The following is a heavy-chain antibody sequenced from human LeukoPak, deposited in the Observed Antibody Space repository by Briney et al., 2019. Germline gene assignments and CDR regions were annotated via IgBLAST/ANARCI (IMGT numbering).Heavy chain of an antibody. CDR3: ARDSQGGNYYTSLNRPFSRFEFDY. D-gene: IGHD1-26*01. Sequence: GASVKVSCKASGYTFTGYYMHWVRQAPGQGLEWMGWINPNSGGTNYAQKFQGRVTMTRDTSISTAYVELSRLRSDDTAVYYCARDSQGGNYYTSLNRPFSRFEFDYWGQGTLVTVSS. CDR2: INPNSGGT. J-gene: IGHJ4*02. CDR1: GYTFTGYY. V-gene: IGHV1-2*02.